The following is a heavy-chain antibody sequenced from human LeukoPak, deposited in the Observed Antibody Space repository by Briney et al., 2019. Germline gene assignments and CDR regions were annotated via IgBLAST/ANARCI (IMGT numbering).Heavy chain of an antibody. Sequence: PGGSLRLSCAASGFTFSSYAMSWVRQAPGKGLEWVSAISGSGGSTYYADSVKGRFTISRDNSKSTLYLQMNSLGAEDTAVYYCANPFSTPRSNYYIDVWGKGTTVTVSS. V-gene: IGHV3-23*01. D-gene: IGHD2-2*01. CDR3: ANPFSTPRSNYYIDV. CDR2: ISGSGGST. J-gene: IGHJ6*03. CDR1: GFTFSSYA.